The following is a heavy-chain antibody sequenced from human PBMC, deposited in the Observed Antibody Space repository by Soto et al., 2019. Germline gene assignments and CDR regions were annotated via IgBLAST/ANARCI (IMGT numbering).Heavy chain of an antibody. V-gene: IGHV5-51*01. Sequence: PGESLKISCQVSGYTFTSHWIAWVRQMPGKGLERMGVINPGDSDARYSPSFQGQVTISVDKSTSTAYLQWSSLKASDTAMYYCARHGTDDRRFAWGFNYYYSSGMDVWGQGTMVTVSS. CDR2: INPGDSDA. CDR1: GYTFTSHW. D-gene: IGHD3-22*01. J-gene: IGHJ6*02. CDR3: ARHGTDDRRFAWGFNYYYSSGMDV.